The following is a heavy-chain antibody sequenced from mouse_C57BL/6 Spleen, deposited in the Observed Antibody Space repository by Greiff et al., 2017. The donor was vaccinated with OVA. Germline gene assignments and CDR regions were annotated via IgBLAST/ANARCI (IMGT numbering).Heavy chain of an antibody. Sequence: EVMLVESGGGLVKPGGSLKLSCAASGFTFSSYTMPWVRQTPEKRLEWVATISGGGGNTYYPDSVKGRFTISRDNAKNTLYLQMSSLRSEDTALYYCASPYYSNYEWYFDVWGTGTTVTVSS. CDR1: GFTFSSYT. D-gene: IGHD2-5*01. V-gene: IGHV5-9*01. CDR2: ISGGGGNT. J-gene: IGHJ1*03. CDR3: ASPYYSNYEWYFDV.